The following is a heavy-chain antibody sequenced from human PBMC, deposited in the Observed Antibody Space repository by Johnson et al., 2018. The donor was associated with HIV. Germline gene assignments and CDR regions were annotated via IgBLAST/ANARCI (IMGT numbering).Heavy chain of an antibody. V-gene: IGHV3-30-3*01. CDR3: ARSSGYYGTDAFDI. Sequence: QMLLVESGGGVVQPGGSLRLSCAASGFTFSSYAMHWVRQAPGKGLEWVAVISYDGSNKYYADSVKGRFTISRDNSKNTLYLQMNSLRPEDTAVYYCARSSGYYGTDAFDIWGQGTMVTVSS. J-gene: IGHJ3*02. CDR2: ISYDGSNK. D-gene: IGHD3-22*01. CDR1: GFTFSSYA.